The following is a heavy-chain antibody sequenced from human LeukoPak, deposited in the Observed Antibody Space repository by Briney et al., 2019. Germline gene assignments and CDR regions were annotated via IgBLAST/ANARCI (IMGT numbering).Heavy chain of an antibody. V-gene: IGHV3-23*01. J-gene: IGHJ4*02. CDR1: GFTFSSYG. Sequence: PGGSLRLSCAASGFTFSSYGMSWVRQAPGKGLEWVSAISGSGGSTYYADSVKGRFTISRDNSKNTLYLQMNSLRAEDTALYYCARDLLRYCSSTSCYAGHYWGQGTLVTVSS. CDR3: ARDLLRYCSSTSCYAGHY. D-gene: IGHD2-2*01. CDR2: ISGSGGST.